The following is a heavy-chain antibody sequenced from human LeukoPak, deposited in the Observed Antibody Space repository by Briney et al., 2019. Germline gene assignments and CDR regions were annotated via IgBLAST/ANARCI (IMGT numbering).Heavy chain of an antibody. D-gene: IGHD3-10*01. CDR1: GGSISSYY. V-gene: IGHV4-59*08. CDR2: IYYSGST. J-gene: IGHJ5*02. CDR3: ARHRKVRGVMEYWFDP. Sequence: PSETLSLTCTVSGGSISSYYWSWIRQPPGKGLEWIGYIYYSGSTNYNPSLKSRVTISVDTSKNQFSLKLSSVTAADTAVYYCARHRKVRGVMEYWFDPWGQGTLVTVSS.